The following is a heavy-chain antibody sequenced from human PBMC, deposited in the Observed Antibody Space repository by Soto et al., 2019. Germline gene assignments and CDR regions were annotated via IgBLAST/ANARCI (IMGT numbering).Heavy chain of an antibody. Sequence: EVQLLESGGGLVQPGGSLRLSCAASGFTFSNYAMNWVRQATGKGLEWVSAISRSGDRTYYADSVKGRFTISRDNSKNTLYLQVNSLRAEDTAVYYCAKDPLYNWNDEVSYYYYMDVWGKGTTVIVSS. D-gene: IGHD1-1*01. CDR1: GFTFSNYA. V-gene: IGHV3-23*01. CDR3: AKDPLYNWNDEVSYYYYMDV. J-gene: IGHJ6*03. CDR2: ISRSGDRT.